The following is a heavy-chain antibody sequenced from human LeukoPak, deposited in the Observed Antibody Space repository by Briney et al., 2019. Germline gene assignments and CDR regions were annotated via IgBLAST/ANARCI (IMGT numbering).Heavy chain of an antibody. J-gene: IGHJ4*02. CDR1: GGSISSSSYY. CDR3: TTPRYSAWYRYYFDY. V-gene: IGHV4-39*01. CDR2: IYYSGST. Sequence: SETLSLTCTVSGGSISSSSYYWGWVRQPPGKGLEWIGRIYYSGSTYYHPSLKSRVTISVDTSKNPFSLNLSSVTAADTAVYYCTTPRYSAWYRYYFDYWGQGTLVTVSS. D-gene: IGHD6-19*01.